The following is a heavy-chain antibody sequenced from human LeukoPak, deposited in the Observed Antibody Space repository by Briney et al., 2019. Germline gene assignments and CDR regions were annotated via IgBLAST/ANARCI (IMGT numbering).Heavy chain of an antibody. J-gene: IGHJ4*02. CDR3: ARISRDSSGSKLDC. Sequence: PGGSLRLSCAASGFTFSDYYMSWIRQAPGKGLEWVSYISSSGSTIYYADSVKGRFTISRDNAKNPPYLQMNSLSPEDPAVYYCARISRDSSGSKLDCWGQGTLVTVSS. D-gene: IGHD3-22*01. CDR2: ISSSGSTI. V-gene: IGHV3-11*01. CDR1: GFTFSDYY.